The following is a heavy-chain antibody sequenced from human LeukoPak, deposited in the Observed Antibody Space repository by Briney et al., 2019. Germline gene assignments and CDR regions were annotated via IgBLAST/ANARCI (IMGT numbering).Heavy chain of an antibody. V-gene: IGHV4-59*08. CDR3: ARVGLSPSSTRGAFDI. J-gene: IGHJ3*02. CDR1: RGSISGYS. D-gene: IGHD3/OR15-3a*01. Sequence: SETLSLTCTVSRGSISGYSWSWIRQSPGGGLEWIGYIYYSRDTAYNPSLRSRVTLSVDTSKNQFSLKLSSVTAADTAVYYCARVGLSPSSTRGAFDIWGQGTMVAVSS. CDR2: IYYSRDT.